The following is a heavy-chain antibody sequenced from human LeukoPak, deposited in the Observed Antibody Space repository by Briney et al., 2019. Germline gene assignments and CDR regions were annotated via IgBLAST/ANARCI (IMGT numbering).Heavy chain of an antibody. J-gene: IGHJ3*02. Sequence: EGSLRLSCAASGFTFSSNYMSWVRQAPGKGLEWVSVIYSGGSTYYADSVKGRFTISRHNSKNTLYLQMSSLRAEDTAVYYCAREEAFDIWGQGTLVTVSS. CDR2: IYSGGST. CDR3: AREEAFDI. CDR1: GFTFSSNY. V-gene: IGHV3-53*04.